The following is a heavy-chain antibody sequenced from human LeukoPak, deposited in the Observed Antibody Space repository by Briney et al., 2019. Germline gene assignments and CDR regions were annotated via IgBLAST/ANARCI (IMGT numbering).Heavy chain of an antibody. J-gene: IGHJ6*03. V-gene: IGHV4-34*01. CDR3: ARGRDHYMDV. D-gene: IGHD5-24*01. Sequence: SETLSLTCAVYGESFSGYYWSWIRQPPGQGLEWIGEINHSGSTNYNPSLKRRVTVSVDTSTNQFSLKLSSVTAADTAVYYCARGRDHYMDVWGKGTTVTVSS. CDR1: GESFSGYY. CDR2: INHSGST.